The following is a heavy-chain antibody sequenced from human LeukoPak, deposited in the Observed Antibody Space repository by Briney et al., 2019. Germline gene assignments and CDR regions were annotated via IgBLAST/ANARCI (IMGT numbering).Heavy chain of an antibody. CDR2: IYYSGST. D-gene: IGHD3-22*01. CDR1: GGSISSSSYY. Sequence: PSETLSLTCTVSGGSISSSSYYWGWIRQPPGKGLEWIGSIYYSGSTYYNPSLKSRVTISVDTSKNQFSLKLSSVTAADTAVYYCARPARYDSSGPFDYWGQGTLVTVSS. J-gene: IGHJ4*02. CDR3: ARPARYDSSGPFDY. V-gene: IGHV4-39*01.